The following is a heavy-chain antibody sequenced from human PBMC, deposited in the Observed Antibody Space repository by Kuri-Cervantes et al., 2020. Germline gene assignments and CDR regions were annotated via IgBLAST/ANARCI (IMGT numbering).Heavy chain of an antibody. J-gene: IGHJ6*02. CDR3: ARHKGLDV. CDR1: GYSFSTYW. V-gene: IGHV5-51*01. CDR2: IYPGDPDS. Sequence: KISCKGSGYSFSTYWIAWVRQMPGKGLELIGIIYPGDPDSRYSPSFQGQVTISADKSISTAYLQWSSLKASDTAIYYCARHKGLDVWGQGTTVTVSS.